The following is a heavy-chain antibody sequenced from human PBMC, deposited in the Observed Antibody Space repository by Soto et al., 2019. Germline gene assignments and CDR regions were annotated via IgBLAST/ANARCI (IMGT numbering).Heavy chain of an antibody. CDR2: ISSSSSYI. J-gene: IGHJ4*02. V-gene: IGHV3-21*01. CDR3: ARDRDIAAAPLFDY. CDR1: GFTFSSYS. D-gene: IGHD6-13*01. Sequence: GGSLRLSCAASGFTFSSYSMNWVRQAPGKGLEWVSSISSSSSYIYYADSVKGRFTISRDNAKNSLYLQMNSLRAEDTAVYYCARDRDIAAAPLFDYWGQGTLVTVSS.